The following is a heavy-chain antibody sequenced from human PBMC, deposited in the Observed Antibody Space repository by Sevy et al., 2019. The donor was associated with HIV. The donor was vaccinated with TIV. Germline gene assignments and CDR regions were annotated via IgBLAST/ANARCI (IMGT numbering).Heavy chain of an antibody. D-gene: IGHD5-12*01. J-gene: IGHJ5*02. CDR1: GGSISTYY. Sequence: SETLSLTCTVSGGSISTYYWSWIRQPPGKGLEYIGYIYYTGGTNYNPSLKSRVTISVDTSKNQFSLKLRSVTAVDTAVYYCAGAPPVRSGDDSLNWFDPWGQGTLVTVSS. V-gene: IGHV4-59*01. CDR3: AGAPPVRSGDDSLNWFDP. CDR2: IYYTGGT.